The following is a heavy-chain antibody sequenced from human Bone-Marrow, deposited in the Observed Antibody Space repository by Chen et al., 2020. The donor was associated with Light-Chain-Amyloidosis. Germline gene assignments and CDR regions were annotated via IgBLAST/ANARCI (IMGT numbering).Heavy chain of an antibody. V-gene: IGHV3-7*05. CDR1: GISFSNNW. D-gene: IGHD3-16*01. CDR3: TTEYLGACDY. J-gene: IGHJ4*02. Sequence: EVQLVESGGGLVQPGESLRLSCAASGISFSNNWMSWVRQAPGKGLEWVANVQGDGSDKYYVDSVKGRFTISRDNAKNSLYLQMNSLRAEDTAVYYCTTEYLGACDYWGQGTLLTVSS. CDR2: VQGDGSDK.